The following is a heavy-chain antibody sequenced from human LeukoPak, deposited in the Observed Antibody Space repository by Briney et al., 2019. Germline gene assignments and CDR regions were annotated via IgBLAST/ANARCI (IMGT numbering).Heavy chain of an antibody. J-gene: IGHJ4*02. CDR2: ISSDSSDI. Sequence: PGGSLRLSCVGSGFTFSSLAMNWVRQAPGKGLEWVSSISSDSSDIHYVDSVKGRFTISRDNARNSLYLQMNSLRAEDTAAYYCARAGYGDPHFDFWGQGTLVTVSS. V-gene: IGHV3-21*06. D-gene: IGHD4-17*01. CDR1: GFTFSSLA. CDR3: ARAGYGDPHFDF.